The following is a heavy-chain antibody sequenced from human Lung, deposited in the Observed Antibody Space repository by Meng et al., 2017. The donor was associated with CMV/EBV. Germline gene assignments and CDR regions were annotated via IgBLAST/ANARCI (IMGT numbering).Heavy chain of an antibody. CDR3: AKDGKSGGYFDY. Sequence: QVQLVESGGGVVQPGGSLRLYCGASGLSTYGMHWVRQVPGKGLEWVAFIWFDGSSKYYADSVKGRFSISRDNSKNTLYLQMNSLRPEDTGVYYCAKDGKSGGYFDYWGQGTLVTVSS. V-gene: IGHV3-30*02. CDR1: GLSTYG. J-gene: IGHJ4*02. CDR2: IWFDGSSK. D-gene: IGHD1-1*01.